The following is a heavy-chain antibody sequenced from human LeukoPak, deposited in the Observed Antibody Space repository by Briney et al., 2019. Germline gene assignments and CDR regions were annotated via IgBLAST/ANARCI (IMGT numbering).Heavy chain of an antibody. V-gene: IGHV3-23*01. CDR3: AKDSSCSGGSCYRFFDN. CDR1: GFIFSIAW. Sequence: GGSLRLSCAASGFIFSIAWMTWVRQAPGKGLEWVSAISGSGAGTYYVDSVKGRFSISRDNSKNTLYLQMNSLRAEDTAVYYCAKDSSCSGGSCYRFFDNWGQGTRVTVSS. CDR2: ISGSGAGT. J-gene: IGHJ4*02. D-gene: IGHD2-15*01.